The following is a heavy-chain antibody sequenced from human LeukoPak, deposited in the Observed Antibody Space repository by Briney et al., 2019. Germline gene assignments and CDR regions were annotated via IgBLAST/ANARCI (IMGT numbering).Heavy chain of an antibody. CDR1: AGSISSGSYY. CDR2: IYTSGST. J-gene: IGHJ5*02. Sequence: SETLSLTCTVSAGSISSGSYYWSWIRQPAGKGLEWIGRIYTSGSTNYNPSLKSRVTISVDTSKNQFSLKLSSVTAADTAVYYCARDRASYSSGWSQGFDPWGQGTLVTVSS. D-gene: IGHD6-19*01. V-gene: IGHV4-61*02. CDR3: ARDRASYSSGWSQGFDP.